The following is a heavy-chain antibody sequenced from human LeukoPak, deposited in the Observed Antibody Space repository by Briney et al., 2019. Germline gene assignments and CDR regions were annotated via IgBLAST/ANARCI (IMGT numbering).Heavy chain of an antibody. CDR2: IYYSGST. J-gene: IGHJ3*02. CDR1: GGSISSYY. V-gene: IGHV4-59*01. D-gene: IGHD5-24*01. Sequence: SETLSLTCTVSGGSISSYYWSWIRQPPGTGLEWMGDIYYSGSTNYNPSLKIRVTISVDTSKNQFSLKLSSVTAADTAVYYCARERDGYNFDAFDIWGQGTMVTVSS. CDR3: ARERDGYNFDAFDI.